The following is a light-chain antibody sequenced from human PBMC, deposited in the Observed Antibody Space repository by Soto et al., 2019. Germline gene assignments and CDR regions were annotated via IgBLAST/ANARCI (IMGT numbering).Light chain of an antibody. J-gene: IGLJ1*01. CDR1: SSDVGGYNH. CDR3: SSYESRSSYV. Sequence: QSVLTQPASVSGSPGQSITISCTGTSSDVGGYNHVSWYQIHPGKAPKLIIYEVTSRPSGVSYRFSGSKSGNSASLTISGLQVEDEADYYCSSYESRSSYVFGGGTKVTV. CDR2: EVT. V-gene: IGLV2-14*01.